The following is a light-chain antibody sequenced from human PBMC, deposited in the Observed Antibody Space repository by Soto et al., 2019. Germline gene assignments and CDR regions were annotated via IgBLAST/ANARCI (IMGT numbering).Light chain of an antibody. CDR1: QSISSY. J-gene: IGKJ1*01. CDR3: QQTDSFPRT. V-gene: IGKV1-39*01. Sequence: DIQMTQSPSSLSASVGARVTITCRASQSISSYLNWYQHKPGKAPKLLIYAASSLQTGVPSRFSGSRSGTDFALTISSLQRDDFATYYCQQTDSFPRTFGQGTKVDI. CDR2: AAS.